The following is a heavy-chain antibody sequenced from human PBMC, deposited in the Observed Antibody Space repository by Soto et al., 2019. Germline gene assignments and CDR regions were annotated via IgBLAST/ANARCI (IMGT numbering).Heavy chain of an antibody. CDR3: AKDIGYCSSTSCYLGS. V-gene: IGHV3-30*18. CDR2: ISYDGSNK. J-gene: IGHJ5*02. D-gene: IGHD2-2*01. Sequence: GGSLRLSCAASGFTFSSYAMSWVRQAPGKGLEWVAVISYDGSNKYYADSVKGRFTISRDNSKNTLYLQMNSLRAEDTAVYYCAKDIGYCSSTSCYLGSWGQGTLVTVSS. CDR1: GFTFSSYA.